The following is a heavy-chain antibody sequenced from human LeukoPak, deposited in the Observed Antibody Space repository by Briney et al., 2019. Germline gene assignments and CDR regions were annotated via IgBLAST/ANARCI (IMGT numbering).Heavy chain of an antibody. CDR1: GFTFSSYW. J-gene: IGHJ4*02. V-gene: IGHV3-7*04. CDR3: AKDGPKDYYDSSGYLQN. D-gene: IGHD3-22*01. Sequence: GGSLRLSCTASGFTFSSYWMNWVRQAPGKGLEWVANINQDGSEKYYADSVKGRFTISRDNSKNTLYLQMNSLRAEDTAVYYCAKDGPKDYYDSSGYLQNWGQGTLVTVSS. CDR2: INQDGSEK.